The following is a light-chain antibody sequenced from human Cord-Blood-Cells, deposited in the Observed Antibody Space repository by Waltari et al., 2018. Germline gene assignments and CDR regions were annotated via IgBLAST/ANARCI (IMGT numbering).Light chain of an antibody. CDR2: AAS. CDR3: QQLNSYLFT. V-gene: IGKV1-9*01. J-gene: IGKJ3*01. Sequence: DIQLTQSPSFLSASVGDRVTLTCRASQGISSYLAWYQQKPGKAPKLLIYAASTLQSGVPSRFSGSGSGTEFTLTISSLQPEDFATYYCQQLNSYLFTFGPGTKVDIK. CDR1: QGISSY.